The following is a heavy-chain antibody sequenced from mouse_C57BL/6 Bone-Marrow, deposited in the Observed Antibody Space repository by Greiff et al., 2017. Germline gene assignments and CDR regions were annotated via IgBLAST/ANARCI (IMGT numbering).Heavy chain of an antibody. Sequence: VQLQQSGPELVKPGASVKISCKASGYTFTDYYMNWVKQSHGKSLEWIGDINPNNGGTSYNQKFKGKATLTVDKSSSTAYMELRSLTSEDSAVYYCARGGVLRCYAYFDVWGTGTTVTVSS. CDR1: GYTFTDYY. CDR3: ARGGVLRCYAYFDV. D-gene: IGHD1-1*01. J-gene: IGHJ1*03. V-gene: IGHV1-26*01. CDR2: INPNNGGT.